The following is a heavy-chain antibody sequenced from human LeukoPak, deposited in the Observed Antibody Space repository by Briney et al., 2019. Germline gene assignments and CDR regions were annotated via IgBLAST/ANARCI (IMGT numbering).Heavy chain of an antibody. CDR1: GFTFSSYG. CDR3: AKGHYYDSYGQYSYSEY. V-gene: IGHV3-33*06. CDR2: IWYDGSNQ. Sequence: PGGSLRLSCAASGFTFSSYGMHWVRQAPGKGLEWVAVIWYDGSNQYYADSLKGRFTISRDNSKNTLYLQMNSLRAEDTAVYYCAKGHYYDSYGQYSYSEYWGQGTLVTVSS. J-gene: IGHJ4*02. D-gene: IGHD3-22*01.